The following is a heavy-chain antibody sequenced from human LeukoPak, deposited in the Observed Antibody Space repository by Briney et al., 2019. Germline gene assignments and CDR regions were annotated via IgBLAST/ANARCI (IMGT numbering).Heavy chain of an antibody. V-gene: IGHV1-18*04. D-gene: IGHD6-13*01. CDR2: ISAYNGNT. CDR1: GYTFTGYY. J-gene: IGHJ6*02. Sequence: GASVNVSCKASGYTFTGYYMHWVGEAPGQGLEGMGWISAYNGNTNYAQKLQGRVTITTDTSTSPAYMELRSLRADDTAVYYCARERAAAGNYYYYGMDVWGQGTTVTVSS. CDR3: ARERAAAGNYYYYGMDV.